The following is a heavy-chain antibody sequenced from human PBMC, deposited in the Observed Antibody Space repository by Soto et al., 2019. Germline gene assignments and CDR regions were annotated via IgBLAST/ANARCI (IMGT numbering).Heavy chain of an antibody. V-gene: IGHV3-23*01. D-gene: IGHD5-18*01. CDR3: AKSPLGAMAAFDY. CDR1: GFSFSSHS. J-gene: IGHJ4*02. CDR2: ISGSGGHI. Sequence: EVQLMESGGALVQPGGSLRLSCVASGFSFSSHSVTWVRQAPGKGPEWVSTISGSGGHIYYVDSVKGRFTISRDNSKNTLYLQMNSLGAEDTALYYCAKSPLGAMAAFDYWGQGTLVTVFS.